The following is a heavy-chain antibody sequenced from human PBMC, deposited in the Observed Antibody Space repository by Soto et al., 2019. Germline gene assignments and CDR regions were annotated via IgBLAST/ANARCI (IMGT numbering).Heavy chain of an antibody. V-gene: IGHV3-11*01. J-gene: IGHJ4*02. Sequence: GGSLRLSCAASGFTFSDYYMSWIRQAPGKGLEWVSYISSSGSTIYYADSVKGRFTISRDNAKNSLYLQMNSLRAEDTAVYYCARHSRSSWYWSAFDYWGQGTLVTVSS. CDR1: GFTFSDYY. CDR2: ISSSGSTI. D-gene: IGHD6-13*01. CDR3: ARHSRSSWYWSAFDY.